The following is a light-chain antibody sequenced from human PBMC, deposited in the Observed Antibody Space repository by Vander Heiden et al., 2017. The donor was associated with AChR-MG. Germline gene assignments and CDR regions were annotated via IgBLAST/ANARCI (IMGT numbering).Light chain of an antibody. CDR1: SSNIGAIYD. CDR3: QSYDSNLGGSI. Sequence: QSVLAPPPSVSGAPGQRVTISCAGGSSNIGAIYDVQWYQQRLPGTAPKLLIYGDSNRPSGVPDRFSGSRSGTSASLAITGLQADDEGYYYCQSYDSNLGGSIFGGGTKLTVL. V-gene: IGLV1-40*01. J-gene: IGLJ2*01. CDR2: GDS.